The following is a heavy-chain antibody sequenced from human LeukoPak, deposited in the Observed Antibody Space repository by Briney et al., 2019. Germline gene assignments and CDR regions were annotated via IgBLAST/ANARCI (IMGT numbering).Heavy chain of an antibody. Sequence: GGSLRLSCAASGFTFSTYAMSWVRQTPGKGLEWVAAISGDNPGTYHANSVKGRFTISRDNSKNTLHLQMSGLRAEDTARYYCAKAPVGHCSGAFCYHFDSWGQGTLVAVSS. CDR3: AKAPVGHCSGAFCYHFDS. CDR2: ISGDNPGT. J-gene: IGHJ4*02. V-gene: IGHV3-23*01. CDR1: GFTFSTYA. D-gene: IGHD2-15*01.